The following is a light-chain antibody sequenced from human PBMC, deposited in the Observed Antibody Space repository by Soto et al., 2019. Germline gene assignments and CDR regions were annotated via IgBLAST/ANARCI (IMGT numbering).Light chain of an antibody. V-gene: IGLV2-14*02. CDR3: SSYTSSSTLVV. CDR2: DVS. J-gene: IGLJ2*01. CDR1: SSDVGSYNL. Sequence: QSALTQPASVSGSPGQSITIFCTGTSSDVGSYNLVSWYQQHPGKAPKLMIYDVSNRPSGVSNRFSGSKSGNTASLTISGLQAEDEADYYCSSYTSSSTLVVFGGGTQLTVL.